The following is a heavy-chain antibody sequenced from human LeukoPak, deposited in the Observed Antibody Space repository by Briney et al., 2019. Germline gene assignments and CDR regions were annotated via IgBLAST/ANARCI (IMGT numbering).Heavy chain of an antibody. V-gene: IGHV4-59*08. D-gene: IGHD3-22*01. Sequence: SETLSLTCAVYGGSFSGYDWSWIRQPPGKGLEWIGYIYYSGSTNYNPSLKSRVTISVDTSKNQFALKLSSVTAADTAVYYCVRQYYYDSSGSHSGWFDPWGQGTLVTVPS. CDR3: VRQYYYDSSGSHSGWFDP. J-gene: IGHJ5*02. CDR1: GGSFSGYD. CDR2: IYYSGST.